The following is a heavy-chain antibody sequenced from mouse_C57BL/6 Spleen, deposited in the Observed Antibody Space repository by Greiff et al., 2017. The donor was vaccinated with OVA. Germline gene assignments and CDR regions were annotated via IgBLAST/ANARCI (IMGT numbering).Heavy chain of an antibody. Sequence: QVQLKQSGAELARPGASVKLSCKASGYTFTSYGISWVKQRTGQGLEWIGEIYPRSGNTYYNEKFKGKATLTADKSSSTAYMELRSLTSEDSAVYFCASRGYDSRFAYWGQGTLVTVSA. CDR1: GYTFTSYG. D-gene: IGHD2-4*01. CDR2: IYPRSGNT. CDR3: ASRGYDSRFAY. J-gene: IGHJ3*01. V-gene: IGHV1-81*01.